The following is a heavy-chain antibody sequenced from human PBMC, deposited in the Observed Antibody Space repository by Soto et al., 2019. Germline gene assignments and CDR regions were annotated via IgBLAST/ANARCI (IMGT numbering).Heavy chain of an antibody. Sequence: SETLSLTCTFSGGSISSYYWSWIRQPPGKGLEWIGYIYYSGSTNYNPSLKSRVTISVDTSKNQFSLKLSSVTAADTAVYYCARVHRYDFWSGYYRGYYYYYYMDVWGKGPRSPSP. V-gene: IGHV4-59*01. CDR3: ARVHRYDFWSGYYRGYYYYYYMDV. J-gene: IGHJ6*03. CDR2: IYYSGST. D-gene: IGHD3-3*01. CDR1: GGSISSYY.